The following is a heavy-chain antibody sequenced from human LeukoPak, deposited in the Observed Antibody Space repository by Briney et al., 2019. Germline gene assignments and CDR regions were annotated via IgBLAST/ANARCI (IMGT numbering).Heavy chain of an antibody. Sequence: SETLSLTCAVYGGSISGYYWSWIRQPPGKGLEWIGDINHGGSTNYNPSLKSRVTISVDTSKNQFSPKLSSVTAADTAVYYCSRGQKVVVVAATGAFDIWGQGTMVTVSS. CDR1: GGSISGYY. D-gene: IGHD2-15*01. J-gene: IGHJ3*02. CDR3: SRGQKVVVVAATGAFDI. CDR2: INHGGST. V-gene: IGHV4-34*01.